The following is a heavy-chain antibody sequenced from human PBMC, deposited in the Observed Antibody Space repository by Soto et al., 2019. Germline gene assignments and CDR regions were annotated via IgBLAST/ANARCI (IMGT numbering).Heavy chain of an antibody. J-gene: IGHJ6*02. D-gene: IGHD3-10*01. CDR3: ARETPSYGSGSYFSYYYYGMDV. CDR1: GGSFSGYY. CDR2: INHSGST. Sequence: PSETLSLTCAVYGGSFSGYYWSWIRQPPGKGLEWIGEINHSGSTNYNPSLKSRVTISVDTSKNQFSLKLSSVTAADTAVYYCARETPSYGSGSYFSYYYYGMDVWGQGTTVTVSS. V-gene: IGHV4-34*01.